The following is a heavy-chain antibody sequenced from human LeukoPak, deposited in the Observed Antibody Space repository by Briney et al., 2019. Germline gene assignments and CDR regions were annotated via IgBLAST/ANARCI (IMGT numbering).Heavy chain of an antibody. CDR2: IYYTGST. D-gene: IGHD6-19*01. J-gene: IGHJ4*02. CDR3: GRRTYGIGFND. CDR1: GGSISSSPHY. V-gene: IGHV4-39*01. Sequence: SETLSLTCTVFGGSISSSPHYWGWIRQPPGKGLEWIGCIYYTGSTFYHPSLESRVTISADTSKNQFSLKLTSVTAADTAVYYCGRRTYGIGFNDWGQGTMVTVSS.